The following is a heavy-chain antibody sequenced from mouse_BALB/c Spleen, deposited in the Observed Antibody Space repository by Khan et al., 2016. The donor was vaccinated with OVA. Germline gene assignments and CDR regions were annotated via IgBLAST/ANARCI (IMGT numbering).Heavy chain of an antibody. CDR3: VRKSTRASY. J-gene: IGHJ2*01. D-gene: IGHD3-1*01. Sequence: QVQLKQSGAELVKPGASVKMSCKASGYTFTSYTMHWVKQRPGQGLEWIGYINPSSGYTKYNQKFKDKATLTADKSSSTAYMQLSSLTSEDSAVYYCVRKSTRASYWGQGTTLTGSS. V-gene: IGHV1-4*01. CDR2: INPSSGYT. CDR1: GYTFTSYT.